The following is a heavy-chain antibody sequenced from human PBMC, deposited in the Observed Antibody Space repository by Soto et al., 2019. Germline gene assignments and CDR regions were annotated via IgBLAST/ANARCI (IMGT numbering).Heavy chain of an antibody. V-gene: IGHV6-1*01. Sequence: PSQTLSLTCAISGDSVSSNSAAWNWIRQSPSRGLEWRGRTYYRSKWYNDYAVYVKSRITINPDTSKNQFSLQLNSVTPEDTAVYYCARDRRAFIAAAVKGEYYYYGMDVWGQGTTVTAP. CDR1: GDSVSSNSAA. CDR2: TYYRSKWYN. D-gene: IGHD6-13*01. CDR3: ARDRRAFIAAAVKGEYYYYGMDV. J-gene: IGHJ6*02.